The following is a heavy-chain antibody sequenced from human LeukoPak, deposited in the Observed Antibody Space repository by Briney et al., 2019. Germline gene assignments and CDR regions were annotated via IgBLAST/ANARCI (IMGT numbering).Heavy chain of an antibody. J-gene: IGHJ4*02. D-gene: IGHD5-24*01. Sequence: GGSLRLSCTASGFTFGDYAMSWVRQAPGKGLEWVSAISGSGGSTYYADSVKGRFTISRDNSKNTLYLQMNSLKTEDTAVYYCTTAVEMATLDYWGQGTLVTVSS. CDR1: GFTFGDYA. CDR2: ISGSGGST. CDR3: TTAVEMATLDY. V-gene: IGHV3-23*01.